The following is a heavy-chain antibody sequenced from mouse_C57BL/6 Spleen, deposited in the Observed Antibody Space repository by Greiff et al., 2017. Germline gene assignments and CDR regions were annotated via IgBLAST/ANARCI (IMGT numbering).Heavy chain of an antibody. CDR3: TWYYGSSHWYFDV. CDR1: GFSLSTSGMG. J-gene: IGHJ1*03. Sequence: QVTLKECGPGILQSSQTLSLTCSFSGFSLSTSGMGVSWIRQPSGMGLEWLAHIYWGDAKRYNPSLKSRLTISKDTSRNQVFHKITSVDTADTATNYCTWYYGSSHWYFDVWGTGTTVTVSS. V-gene: IGHV8-12*01. D-gene: IGHD1-1*01. CDR2: IYWGDAK.